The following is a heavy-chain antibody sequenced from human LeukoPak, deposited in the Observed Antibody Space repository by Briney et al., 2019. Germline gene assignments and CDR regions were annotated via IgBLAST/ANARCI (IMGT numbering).Heavy chain of an antibody. J-gene: IGHJ6*02. Sequence: SETLSLTCAVYGGSFSDYYWSWIRQPPGKGLEWIGEINHSGSTSYNPSLKSRVTISVDTSKNQFSLKLSSVTAADTAVYYCARAHGITIFGVVDYYYGMDVWGQGTTVTVSS. V-gene: IGHV4-34*01. CDR3: ARAHGITIFGVVDYYYGMDV. CDR1: GGSFSDYY. CDR2: INHSGST. D-gene: IGHD3-3*01.